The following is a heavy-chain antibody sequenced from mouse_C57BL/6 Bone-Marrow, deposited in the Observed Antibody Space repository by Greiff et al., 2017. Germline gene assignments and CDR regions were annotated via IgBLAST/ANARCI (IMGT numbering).Heavy chain of an antibody. CDR1: GFTFSSYA. CDR3: TRVTITTVYWYFDV. Sequence: EVKLVESGEGLVKPGGSLKLSCAASGFTFSSYAMSWVRQTPEKRLAWVAYISSGGDYIYYAATVKGRFTISRDNARNTLYLQMSSLKSEDTAMYYCTRVTITTVYWYFDVWGTGTTVTVSS. J-gene: IGHJ1*03. V-gene: IGHV5-9-1*02. D-gene: IGHD1-1*01. CDR2: ISSGGDYI.